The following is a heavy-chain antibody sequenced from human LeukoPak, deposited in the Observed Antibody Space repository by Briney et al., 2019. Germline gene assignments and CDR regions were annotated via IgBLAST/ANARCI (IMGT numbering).Heavy chain of an antibody. Sequence: ASVKVSCTASGYTFTSYGISWVRQAPGQGLEWMGWSSAYNGNTNYAQKVQGRVTMTTDTSTTTAYMELRSLRSDDTAVYYCARGGSSGWRTPNDDYWGQGTLVTVSS. CDR1: GYTFTSYG. J-gene: IGHJ4*02. CDR2: SSAYNGNT. V-gene: IGHV1-18*01. CDR3: ARGGSSGWRTPNDDY. D-gene: IGHD6-19*01.